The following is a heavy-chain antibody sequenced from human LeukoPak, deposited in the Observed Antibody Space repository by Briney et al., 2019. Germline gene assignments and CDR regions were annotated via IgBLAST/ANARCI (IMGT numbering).Heavy chain of an antibody. D-gene: IGHD3-10*02. CDR1: RFTFSSYE. CDR3: AELGITMIGGV. Sequence: PGGSLRLSCAASRFTFSSYEMNWVRQAPGKGLEWVSCISSSGSTIYYADSVKGRFTIPRDNAKNSLYLQMNSLRAEDTAVYYCAELGITMIGGVWGKGTTVTISS. J-gene: IGHJ6*04. CDR2: ISSSGSTI. V-gene: IGHV3-48*03.